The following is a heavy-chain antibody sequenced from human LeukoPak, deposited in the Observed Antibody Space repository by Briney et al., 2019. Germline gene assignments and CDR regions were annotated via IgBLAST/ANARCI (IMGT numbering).Heavy chain of an antibody. CDR1: GYTFTSYG. CDR2: ISAYNGNT. D-gene: IGHD3-10*01. V-gene: IGHV1-18*01. CDR3: ARDLYSRRMNYHGSGSYFAY. Sequence: EASVKVSCKASGYTFTSYGISWVRQAPGQGLEWMGWISAYNGNTNYAQKLQGRVTMTTDTSTSTAYMELRSLRSDDTAVHYCARDLYSRRMNYHGSGSYFAYWGQGALVTVSS. J-gene: IGHJ4*02.